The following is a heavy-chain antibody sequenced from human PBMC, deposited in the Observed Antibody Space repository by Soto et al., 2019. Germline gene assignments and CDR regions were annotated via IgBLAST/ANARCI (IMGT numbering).Heavy chain of an antibody. Sequence: QITLKESGPTLVKPTQTLTLTCSFSGFSLNTTGVGVGWVRQPLGKALEWLTLIYCNGDTRDSPSLKSRLTVTKDAYRNRVALTMTNMDPVDTATYFGTYLPPFADYNFDHWGQGTLVTVSS. V-gene: IGHV2-5*01. CDR3: TYLPPFADYNFDH. CDR1: GFSLNTTGVG. CDR2: IYCNGDT. D-gene: IGHD4-4*01. J-gene: IGHJ4*02.